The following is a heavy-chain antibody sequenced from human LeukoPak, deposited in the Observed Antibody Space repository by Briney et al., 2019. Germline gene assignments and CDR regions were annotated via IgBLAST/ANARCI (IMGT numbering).Heavy chain of an antibody. CDR1: GFTFTSYY. CDR2: INPSGGST. Sequence: AGGSLRLSCAASGFTFTSYYMHWVRQAPGQGLEWMGIINPSGGSTSYAQKFQGRVTMTRDTSTSTVYMELSSLRSEDTAVYYCARDKAVVTPGGPYYYYGMDVWGQGTTVTVSS. D-gene: IGHD4-23*01. CDR3: ARDKAVVTPGGPYYYYGMDV. J-gene: IGHJ6*02. V-gene: IGHV1-46*01.